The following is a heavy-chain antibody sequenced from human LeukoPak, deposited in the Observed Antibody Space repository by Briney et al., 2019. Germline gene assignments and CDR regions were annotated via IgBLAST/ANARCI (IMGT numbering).Heavy chain of an antibody. D-gene: IGHD3-3*01. Sequence: GGSLRLSCAASGFTFSSYAMSWVRQAPGKGLEWVSAIRGSGGSTYYADSVKGRFTISRDNSKNTLYLQMNSLRAEDTAVYYCAKSYDFWSGYYTAYWGQGTLVTVSS. J-gene: IGHJ4*02. CDR1: GFTFSSYA. CDR3: AKSYDFWSGYYTAY. CDR2: IRGSGGST. V-gene: IGHV3-23*01.